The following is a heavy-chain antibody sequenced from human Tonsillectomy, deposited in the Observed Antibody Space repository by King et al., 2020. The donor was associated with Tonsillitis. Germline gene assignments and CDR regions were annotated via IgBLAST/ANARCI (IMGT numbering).Heavy chain of an antibody. V-gene: IGHV4-30-4*07. CDR3: ARVVEYYYDSSGSYHFDY. CDR2: IYYSGST. CDR1: GGSISSGGYS. D-gene: IGHD3-22*01. Sequence: QLQESGPGLVKPSQTLSLTCAVSGGSISSGGYSWSWIRQPPGKGLEWIGYIYYSGSTYYNPSLKSRVTISVDTSKNQFSLKLSSVTAADTAVYYCARVVEYYYDSSGSYHFDYWGQGTLVTVSS. J-gene: IGHJ4*02.